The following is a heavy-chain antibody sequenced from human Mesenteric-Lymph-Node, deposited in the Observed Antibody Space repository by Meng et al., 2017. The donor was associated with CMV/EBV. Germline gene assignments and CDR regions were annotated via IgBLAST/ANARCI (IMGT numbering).Heavy chain of an antibody. CDR1: FTVSTYW. Sequence: FTVSTYWLHWVRQGPGKGLVWVSRINSDGTTTSYADSVKGRFTISRDNAKNRLFLQMNSLRAEDTAVYYCVREDNFYGSSVYYRPLDYWGQGTLVTVSS. CDR2: INSDGTTT. CDR3: VREDNFYGSSVYYRPLDY. D-gene: IGHD3-22*01. J-gene: IGHJ4*02. V-gene: IGHV3-74*01.